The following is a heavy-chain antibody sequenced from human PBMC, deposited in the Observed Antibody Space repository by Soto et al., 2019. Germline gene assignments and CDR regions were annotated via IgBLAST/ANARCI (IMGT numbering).Heavy chain of an antibody. J-gene: IGHJ6*02. Sequence: ESLKISCKGSGYSFTSYWIGWVRQMPGKGLEWMGIIYPGDSDTRYSPSFQGQVTISADKSISTAYLQWSSLKASDTAMYYCARHRYYDSSGYTTNYYYYYGMDVWGQGTTVTV. CDR2: IYPGDSDT. CDR1: GYSFTSYW. V-gene: IGHV5-51*01. D-gene: IGHD3-22*01. CDR3: ARHRYYDSSGYTTNYYYYYGMDV.